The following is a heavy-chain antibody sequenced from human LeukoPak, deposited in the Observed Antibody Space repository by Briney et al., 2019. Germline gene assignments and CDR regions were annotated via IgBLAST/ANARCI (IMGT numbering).Heavy chain of an antibody. CDR3: ARGSSGSSNFDY. Sequence: GGSLRLSCAASGFTFSSYSMNWVRQAPGKGLEWVSSISSSSSYIYYADSVKGRFTISRDNAMNSLYLQMNSLRAEDTAVYYCARGSSGSSNFDYWGQGTLVTVSS. D-gene: IGHD1-26*01. CDR1: GFTFSSYS. V-gene: IGHV3-21*01. CDR2: ISSSSSYI. J-gene: IGHJ4*02.